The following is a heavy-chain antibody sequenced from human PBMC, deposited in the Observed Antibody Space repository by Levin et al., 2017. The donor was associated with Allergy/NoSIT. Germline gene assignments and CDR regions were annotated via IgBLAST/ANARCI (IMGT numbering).Heavy chain of an antibody. D-gene: IGHD6-19*01. CDR3: AEDVYGSGWYPLGNDAFEM. V-gene: IGHV3-30*18. Sequence: GGSLRLSCAASGFTFSSFGMHWVRQAPGKGLEWVAVISSEGRKKFYADSVKGRFTISRDNSKNTLDLQMNSLRAEDTAVYYYAEDVYGSGWYPLGNDAFEMWGQGAKVSVSS. CDR1: GFTFSSFG. CDR2: ISSEGRKK. J-gene: IGHJ3*02.